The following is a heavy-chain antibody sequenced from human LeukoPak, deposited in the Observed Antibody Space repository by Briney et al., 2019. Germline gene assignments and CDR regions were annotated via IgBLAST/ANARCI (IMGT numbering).Heavy chain of an antibody. V-gene: IGHV4-34*01. D-gene: IGHD3-16*01. Sequence: SETLSLICAVYGGSFSGYYWSWIRQPPGKGLEWIGEINHSGSTNDNPSLKSRVTISVDTSKNQFSLKLSSVTAADTAVYYCARGRKAATLTTYDYVWGIGYYFDYWGQGTLVTVSS. CDR3: ARGRKAATLTTYDYVWGIGYYFDY. CDR2: INHSGST. CDR1: GGSFSGYY. J-gene: IGHJ4*02.